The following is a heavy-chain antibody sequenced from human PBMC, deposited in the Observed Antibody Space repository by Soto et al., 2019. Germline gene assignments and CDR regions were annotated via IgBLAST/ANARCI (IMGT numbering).Heavy chain of an antibody. CDR2: IKTDGSET. V-gene: IGHV3-7*03. CDR3: TSDRYPRFYHGSGSYPYY. D-gene: IGHD3-10*01. CDR1: GFTFSSFW. Sequence: GSLRLSCAASGFTFSSFWMSWVRQAPGKGLEWVANIKTDGSETHYVDSVKGRFTISKDNPKTSLFLQMNSLRVEDTAVYFCTSDRYPRFYHGSGSYPYYWGQGTPVTVSS. J-gene: IGHJ4*02.